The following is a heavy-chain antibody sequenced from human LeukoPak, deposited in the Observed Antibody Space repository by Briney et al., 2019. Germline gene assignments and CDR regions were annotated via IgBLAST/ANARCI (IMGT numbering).Heavy chain of an antibody. D-gene: IGHD4-17*01. V-gene: IGHV1-46*01. J-gene: IGHJ6*02. CDR2: INLSVGRT. CDR3: ARDTRTMTAVTRGQHYYYGLDV. CDR1: GYTFTNYY. Sequence: ASVKVSCMASGYTFTNYYLQWVRQAPGHGLEGRAIINLSVGRTYYAQKLQGRVTVTRDTSTSTVYMELSSLRSQDTAVYYCARDTRTMTAVTRGQHYYYGLDVWGQGTTVTVSS.